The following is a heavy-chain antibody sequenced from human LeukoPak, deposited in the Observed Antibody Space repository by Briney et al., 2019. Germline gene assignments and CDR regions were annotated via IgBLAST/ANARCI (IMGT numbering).Heavy chain of an antibody. Sequence: SETLSLTCTVSGGSIRSYYWSWIRQPPGKGLEWIGYMHHSGSTKHNPYLKSRVTISVDTSKSQFSLKLSSVTAADTAVYYCARLYYYGSGGYSYYFDYWGQGTLVTVSS. CDR3: ARLYYYGSGGYSYYFDY. CDR1: GGSIRSYY. D-gene: IGHD3-22*01. CDR2: MHHSGST. J-gene: IGHJ4*02. V-gene: IGHV4-59*08.